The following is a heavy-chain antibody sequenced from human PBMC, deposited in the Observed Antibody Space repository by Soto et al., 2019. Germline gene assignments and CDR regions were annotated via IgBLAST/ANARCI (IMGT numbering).Heavy chain of an antibody. Sequence: GGSLRLSCAASGFTVSSNYMSWVRQAPGKGLEWVSVIYSGGSTYYADSVKGRFTISRDNSKNTLYLQMNSLRAEDTAVYYCARDNGYCSGGSCRVGPFDIWGQGTMVTVSS. J-gene: IGHJ3*02. D-gene: IGHD2-15*01. CDR1: GFTVSSNY. CDR3: ARDNGYCSGGSCRVGPFDI. V-gene: IGHV3-66*01. CDR2: IYSGGST.